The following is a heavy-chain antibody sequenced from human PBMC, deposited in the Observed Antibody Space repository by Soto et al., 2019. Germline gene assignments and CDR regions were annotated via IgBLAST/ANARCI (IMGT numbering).Heavy chain of an antibody. J-gene: IGHJ5*02. D-gene: IGHD3-10*01. Sequence: ESLKISCEASGFTFSRVSMNWVRQVPGKGLEWVASISSVSTNYNPSLKSRVTISVDTSKNQFSLKLSSVTAADTAVYYCARGRGTMVRGVIITVWFDPWGQGTLVTVSS. CDR1: GFTFSRVS. CDR3: ARGRGTMVRGVIITVWFDP. CDR2: ISSVST. V-gene: IGHV4-34*01.